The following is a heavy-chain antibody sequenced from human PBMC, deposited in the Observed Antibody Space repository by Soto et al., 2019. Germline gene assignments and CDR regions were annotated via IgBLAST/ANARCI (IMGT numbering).Heavy chain of an antibody. D-gene: IGHD3-3*01. CDR3: ARDFAYFDS. CDR2: IYYSGSP. V-gene: IGHV4-59*01. CDR1: GGSISSYY. J-gene: IGHJ4*02. Sequence: SETLSLTCTVSGGSISSYYWSWIRQPPGKGLEWIGYIYYSGSPNYSHSLKSRVSISMDTSKNQFSLNLDSVTAADTAVYFCARDFAYFDSWGQGTLVTVSS.